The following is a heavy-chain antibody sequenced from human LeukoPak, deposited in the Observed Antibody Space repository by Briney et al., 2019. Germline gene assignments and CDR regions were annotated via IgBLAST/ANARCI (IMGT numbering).Heavy chain of an antibody. Sequence: ASVKVSCKASGYTFTGYYMHWVRQAPGQGLEWMGWINPNSGGTSYVQKFQGWVTMTRDTSISTAYMELSRLRSDDTAVYYCVTSATSKWELHPVDYWGQGTLVTVSS. V-gene: IGHV1-2*04. CDR1: GYTFTGYY. J-gene: IGHJ4*02. D-gene: IGHD1-26*01. CDR3: VTSATSKWELHPVDY. CDR2: INPNSGGT.